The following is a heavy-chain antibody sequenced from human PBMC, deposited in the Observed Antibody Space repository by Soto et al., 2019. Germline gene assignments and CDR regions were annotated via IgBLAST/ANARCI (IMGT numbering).Heavy chain of an antibody. J-gene: IGHJ4*02. D-gene: IGHD3-3*01. V-gene: IGHV4-59*01. CDR1: GGSISSYY. CDR3: ARCDYDFWSGYSYYFDY. Sequence: ASETLSLTCTVSGGSISSYYWSWIRQPPGKGLEWIGYIYYSGSTNYNPSLKSRVTISVDTSKNQFSLKLSSVTAADTAVYYCARCDYDFWSGYSYYFDYWGQGTLVTVSS. CDR2: IYYSGST.